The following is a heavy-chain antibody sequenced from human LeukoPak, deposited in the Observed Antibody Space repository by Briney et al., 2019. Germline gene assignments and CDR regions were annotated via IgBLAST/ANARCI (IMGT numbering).Heavy chain of an antibody. J-gene: IGHJ6*02. CDR1: GFTFSTYV. V-gene: IGHV3-30*03. CDR3: ARVTASTKYYSGMDI. Sequence: GGSLRLSCAGSGFTFSTYVIHWVRQAPGKGLEWAALISYDGNSKYYADSVKGRFTISRDNSKNTVYLQMDSLRAEDTAVYYCARVTASTKYYSGMDIWGQGTTVTVSS. D-gene: IGHD1-14*01. CDR2: ISYDGNSK.